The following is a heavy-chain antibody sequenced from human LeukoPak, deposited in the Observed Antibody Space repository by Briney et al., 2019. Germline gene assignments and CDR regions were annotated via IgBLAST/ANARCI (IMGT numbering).Heavy chain of an antibody. D-gene: IGHD1-26*01. Sequence: PGGSLRLSCAVSGFTFSGSAIHWVRQASGRGLEWVGRIRSKANSYATAYAASVKGRFTISRDDSKNTAYLQMNSLKTEDTAVYYCTRGVSGTVKHPPWGQGTLVTVSS. CDR2: IRSKANSYAT. CDR1: GFTFSGSA. V-gene: IGHV3-73*01. J-gene: IGHJ5*02. CDR3: TRGVSGTVKHPP.